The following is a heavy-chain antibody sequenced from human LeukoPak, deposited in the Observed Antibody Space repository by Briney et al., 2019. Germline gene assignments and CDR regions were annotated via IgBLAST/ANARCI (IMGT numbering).Heavy chain of an antibody. CDR2: ISTIGIT. V-gene: IGHV4-61*02. CDR1: SGSISSSNYY. D-gene: IGHD3-10*01. J-gene: IGHJ4*02. CDR3: ARTAKYYYGSETYYFFDY. Sequence: SETLSLTCTVSSGSISSSNYYWSWIRQPAGKGLEWIGRISTIGITNYNPSLNSRVTISLDTSQNQFSLKLTSVTPADTAVYYCARTAKYYYGSETYYFFDYWGQGTLVTVSS.